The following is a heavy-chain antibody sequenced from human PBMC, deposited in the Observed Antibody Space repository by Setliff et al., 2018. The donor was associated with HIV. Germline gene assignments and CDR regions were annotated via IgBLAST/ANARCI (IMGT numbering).Heavy chain of an antibody. CDR1: GLTLSNSA. CDR3: AKLDYYDYSGSWARKVAIDF. CDR2: IQSGGII. V-gene: IGHV3-23*01. D-gene: IGHD3-22*01. J-gene: IGHJ3*01. Sequence: GGSLGLSCAASGLTLSNSAMTWVRQKPWRGLEWVSLIQSGGIIYYADSVKGRFTISRDNSNNTLSLQMSSLRAEDTALYYCAKLDYYDYSGSWARKVAIDFWGRGTMVTVSS.